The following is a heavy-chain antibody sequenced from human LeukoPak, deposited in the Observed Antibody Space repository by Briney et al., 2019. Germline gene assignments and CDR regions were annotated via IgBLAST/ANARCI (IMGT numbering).Heavy chain of an antibody. CDR3: ARMTQDSSGLFEY. CDR2: IDWDDDL. CDR1: GFSLSTSGMR. Sequence: SGPALVKPTQTLTLTCTFSGFSLSTSGMRVNWIRQPPGKALEWLARIDWDDDLFYSTSLKTRLTISKDTSKNQVVLTMTNMDPVDTATYYCARMTQDSSGLFEYWGQGTLVTVSS. J-gene: IGHJ4*02. V-gene: IGHV2-70*04. D-gene: IGHD3-22*01.